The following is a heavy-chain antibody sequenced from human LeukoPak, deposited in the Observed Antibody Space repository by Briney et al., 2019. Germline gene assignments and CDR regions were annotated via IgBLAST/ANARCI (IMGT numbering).Heavy chain of an antibody. D-gene: IGHD6-6*01. CDR2: IIPIFGTA. CDR1: GGTFSSYA. CDR3: AMGYSSSSFSYYFDY. V-gene: IGHV1-69*05. J-gene: IGHJ4*02. Sequence: ASVKVSCKASGGTFSSYAISWVRQAPGQGLGWMGGIIPIFGTANYAQKFQGRVTITTDESTSTAYMELSSLRSEDTAVYYCAMGYSSSSFSYYFDYWGQGTLVTVSS.